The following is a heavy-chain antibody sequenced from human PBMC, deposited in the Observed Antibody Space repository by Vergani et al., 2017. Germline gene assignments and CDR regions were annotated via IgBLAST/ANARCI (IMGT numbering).Heavy chain of an antibody. Sequence: QVQLQESGPRLVKPSETLSLTCAVSGYSIRSGYYWGWIRQPPGKGLEWIGSIYHSGSTYYNSSLKSRVTISVDTSKNQFSLKLSSVTAADTAVYYCARGCGGDCYHDYWGQGTLVTVSS. J-gene: IGHJ4*02. V-gene: IGHV4-38-2*01. CDR1: GYSIRSGYY. CDR3: ARGCGGDCYHDY. CDR2: IYHSGST. D-gene: IGHD2-21*01.